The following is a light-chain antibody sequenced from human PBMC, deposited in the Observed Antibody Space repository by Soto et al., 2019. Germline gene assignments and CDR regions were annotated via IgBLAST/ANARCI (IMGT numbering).Light chain of an antibody. CDR3: QQRTDWPPLT. CDR1: QNINKY. CDR2: DAS. V-gene: IGKV3-11*01. J-gene: IGKJ4*01. Sequence: EIVLTQTPATLSLSPGDTATLSCRASQNINKYLAWYQQKSGQAPRLLIFDASNRATGIPPRFSGRGSGTDFTLTISSLEPEDFAVYYCQQRTDWPPLTFGGGTKVEVK.